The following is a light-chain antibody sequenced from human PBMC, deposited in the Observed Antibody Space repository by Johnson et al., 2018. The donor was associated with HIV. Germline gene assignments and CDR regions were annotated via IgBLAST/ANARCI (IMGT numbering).Light chain of an antibody. J-gene: IGLJ1*01. CDR1: SSNIGNNY. CDR2: ENN. Sequence: QSVLTQPPSVSAAPGQKVTISCSGSSSNIGNNYVSWYQQLPGTAPKLLIYENNKRPLGIPDRFSGSKSGTSATLGITGLQTGDEADFYCGTWDTSLSAFVFVTGTKVTV. CDR3: GTWDTSLSAFV. V-gene: IGLV1-51*02.